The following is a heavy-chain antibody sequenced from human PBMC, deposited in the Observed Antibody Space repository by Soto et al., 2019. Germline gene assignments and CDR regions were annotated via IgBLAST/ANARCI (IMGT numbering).Heavy chain of an antibody. CDR3: AKAQWATPGYYGMDV. CDR1: GFTFDDYT. V-gene: IGHV3-43*01. Sequence: PGGSLRLSCAASGFTFDDYTMHWVRQAPGKGLEWVSLISWDGGSTYYADSVKGRFTISRDNSKNSLYLQMNSLRTEDTVLYYCAKAQWATPGYYGMDVWGQGTTVTVSS. J-gene: IGHJ6*02. CDR2: ISWDGGST. D-gene: IGHD1-26*01.